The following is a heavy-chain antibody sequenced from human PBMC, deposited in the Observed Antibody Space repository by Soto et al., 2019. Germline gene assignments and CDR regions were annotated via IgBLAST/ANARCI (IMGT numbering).Heavy chain of an antibody. J-gene: IGHJ4*02. V-gene: IGHV1-46*01. CDR1: GYTFTSYY. CDR3: ARNLDSSIWYNRYDGASDYFDY. D-gene: IGHD6-13*01. Sequence: GASVKVSCKASGYTFTSYYMHWVRQAPGQGLEWMGIINPSGGSTSYAQKFQGRVTMTRDTSTSTVYMELSSLRSEDTAVYYCARNLDSSIWYNRYDGASDYFDYWGQGTLVPVGS. CDR2: INPSGGST.